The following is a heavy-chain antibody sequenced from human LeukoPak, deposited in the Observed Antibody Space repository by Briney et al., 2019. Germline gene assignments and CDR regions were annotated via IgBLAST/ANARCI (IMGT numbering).Heavy chain of an antibody. CDR2: INPRDGST. V-gene: IGHV1-46*01. CDR3: ARGPFSGSTYHPNYFDY. J-gene: IGHJ4*02. CDR1: GYTSISYY. Sequence: ASVKVSCKASGYTSISYYMHWVRQAPGQGLEWLAIINPRDGSTTYAQDFQARVTMTRDTSTSTVYMELSSLRSEDTAVYFCARGPFSGSTYHPNYFDYWGQGTLVTVSS. D-gene: IGHD1-26*01.